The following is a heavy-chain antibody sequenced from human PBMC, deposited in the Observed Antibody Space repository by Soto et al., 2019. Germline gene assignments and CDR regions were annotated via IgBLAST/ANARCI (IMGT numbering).Heavy chain of an antibody. V-gene: IGHV1-69*02. CDR3: ARAPRITSSWFDP. CDR1: GGTFSSYT. D-gene: IGHD3-10*01. CDR2: IIPILGIA. Sequence: SVKVSCKASGGTFSSYTISWVRQAPGQGLEWMGRIIPILGIANYAQKFQGRVTITADKSTSTAYMELSSLRSEDTAVYYCARAPRITSSWFDPWGQGTLVTVSS. J-gene: IGHJ5*02.